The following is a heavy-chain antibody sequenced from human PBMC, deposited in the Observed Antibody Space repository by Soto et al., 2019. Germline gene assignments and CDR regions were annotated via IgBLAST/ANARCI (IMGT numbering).Heavy chain of an antibody. D-gene: IGHD3-10*01. CDR1: GGSFSGYY. CDR2: INHSGST. V-gene: IGHV4-34*01. J-gene: IGHJ5*02. CDR3: ARVSPLLWFGDRWFDP. Sequence: SETLFLTCAVYGGSFSGYYWSWIRQPPGKGLEWIGEINHSGSTNYNPSLKSRVTISVDTSKNQFSLKLSSVTAADTAVYYCARVSPLLWFGDRWFDPWGQGTLVTVSS.